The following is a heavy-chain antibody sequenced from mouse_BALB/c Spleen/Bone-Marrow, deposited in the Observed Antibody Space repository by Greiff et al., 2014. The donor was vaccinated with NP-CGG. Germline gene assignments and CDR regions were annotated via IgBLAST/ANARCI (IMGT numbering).Heavy chain of an antibody. J-gene: IGHJ1*01. CDR2: ISSGSSST. CDR1: GFTFSSLG. V-gene: IGHV5-17*02. Sequence: EVMLVESGGGLVQPGGSRKLPCVASGFTFSSLGMHWVRQAPEKGLEWVAYISSGSSSTYYADTLKGRFTISRDNPKNTLFLQMTSLRSEDTAMYYCARGYYYGSSHYWYFDVWGAGTTVTVSS. CDR3: ARGYYYGSSHYWYFDV. D-gene: IGHD1-1*01.